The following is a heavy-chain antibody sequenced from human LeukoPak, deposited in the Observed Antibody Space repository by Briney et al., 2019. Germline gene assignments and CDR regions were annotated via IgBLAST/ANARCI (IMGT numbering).Heavy chain of an antibody. CDR2: ISYDGSSE. CDR1: GYTFSSYG. V-gene: IGHV3-30*19. Sequence: GGSLRLSCAASGYTFSSYGMHWVRQAPDKGLEWVAFISYDGSSEYYADSVKGRFTISRDNSKNTLFLQMNSLTAEDTAVYYCARGHTAVTRHFDFWGQGTLVTVSS. CDR3: ARGHTAVTRHFDF. J-gene: IGHJ4*02. D-gene: IGHD4-17*01.